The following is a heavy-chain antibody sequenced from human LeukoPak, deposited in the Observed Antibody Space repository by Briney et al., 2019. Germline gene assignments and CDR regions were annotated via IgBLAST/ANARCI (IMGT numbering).Heavy chain of an antibody. D-gene: IGHD2/OR15-2a*01. CDR3: ARRQFLYFMDV. V-gene: IGHV4-34*01. CDR2: INPSGST. CDR1: GGSFSGYY. Sequence: SETLSLTCAVYGGSFSGYYWSWIRQPPGKGLEWVGEINPSGSTNYYPSLKSRVTILVDTSRNQFSLKLTSVTAADTAMYYCARRQFLYFMDVWGEGTTAIVSS. J-gene: IGHJ6*03.